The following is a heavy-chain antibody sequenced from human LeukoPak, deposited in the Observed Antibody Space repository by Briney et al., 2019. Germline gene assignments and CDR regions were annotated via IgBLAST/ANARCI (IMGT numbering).Heavy chain of an antibody. J-gene: IGHJ6*02. V-gene: IGHV3-7*05. D-gene: IGHD6-19*01. CDR1: GFTFSIYW. Sequence: GGSLRLSCAASGFTFSIYWMTWVRQAPGKGLEWVAIIKEDGTEKQYVDSVKGRFSISRDNAKNSLYLQMNSLRAEDTAVYYCAEIAVAGTRYGTRADYYYYGMDVWGQGTTVTVSS. CDR2: IKEDGTEK. CDR3: AEIAVAGTRYGTRADYYYYGMDV.